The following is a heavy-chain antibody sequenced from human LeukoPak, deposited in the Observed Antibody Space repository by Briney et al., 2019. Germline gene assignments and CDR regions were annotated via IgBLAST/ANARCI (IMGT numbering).Heavy chain of an antibody. CDR3: ARDISGGSHVFDI. V-gene: IGHV4-59*08. CDR1: GGSSSGYY. D-gene: IGHD3-3*02. CDR2: IYYSGST. Sequence: PSETLSLTCTVSGGSSSGYYWNWIRQPPGKGLEWTGSIYYSGSTNYNPSLESRVTFSVDTSKNQFSLQLNSVTAADTAVYYCARDISGGSHVFDIWGQGIMVTVSS. J-gene: IGHJ3*02.